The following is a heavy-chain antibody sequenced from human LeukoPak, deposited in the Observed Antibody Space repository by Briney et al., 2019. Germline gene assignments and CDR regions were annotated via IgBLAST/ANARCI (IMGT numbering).Heavy chain of an antibody. V-gene: IGHV3-23*01. CDR1: GFNFSAYA. D-gene: IGHD3-10*01. Sequence: GGSLRLSCVASGFNFSAYAMSWVRQAPGKGLEWVSGTSARGAKAYYADSVNGRVTISRDNSKNTLYLQMGGLRAEDTALYYCAKGQGGTQARGVVVTYYFDSWGQGSLVTVSS. CDR2: TSARGAKA. CDR3: AKGQGGTQARGVVVTYYFDS. J-gene: IGHJ4*02.